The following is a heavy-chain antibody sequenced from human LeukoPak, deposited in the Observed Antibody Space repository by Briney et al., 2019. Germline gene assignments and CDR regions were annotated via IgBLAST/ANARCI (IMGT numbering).Heavy chain of an antibody. J-gene: IGHJ6*03. V-gene: IGHV4-59*01. D-gene: IGHD4-11*01. CDR2: VDHTGST. CDR3: ARGRVSSSTWYSTYYYFFYMDF. Sequence: SETLSLTCTVSDDSITMYYWTWIRQPPGKGVEWIGYVDHTGSTKFNPSLNSRVSISRDTSNNFFSLRLRSVTAADTAVYFCARGRVSSSTWYSTYYYFFYMDFWGKGTTVTVSS. CDR1: DDSITMYY.